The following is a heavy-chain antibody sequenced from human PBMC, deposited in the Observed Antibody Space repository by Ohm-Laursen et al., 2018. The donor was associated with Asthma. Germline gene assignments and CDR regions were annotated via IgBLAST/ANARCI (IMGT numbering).Heavy chain of an antibody. Sequence: SSVKVSCKSLGGTLGTSVIGWVRQAPVQGLEWMGGINSVFGTTTYPQKFQDRVTITADDSTSTVYMELSSLRSEDTAVYYCARKAGSCISRTCYSLDFWGQGTLVTVSS. J-gene: IGHJ4*02. D-gene: IGHD2-2*01. CDR2: INSVFGTT. V-gene: IGHV1-69*01. CDR1: GGTLGTSV. CDR3: ARKAGSCISRTCYSLDF.